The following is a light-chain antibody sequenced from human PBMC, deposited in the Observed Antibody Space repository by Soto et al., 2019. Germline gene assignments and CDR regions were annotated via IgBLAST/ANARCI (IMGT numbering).Light chain of an antibody. J-gene: IGKJ2*01. V-gene: IGKV1-5*03. CDR1: QSINTW. CDR2: KAS. CDR3: QQYNSHSSYT. Sequence: DIQMTQSPSTLSASVGDRVTITCRASQSINTWLAWYQQKPGKAPKLLIYKASSLGGGVPSRFSGSGSGTEFTPTISSLQPDDFAVYYCQQYNSHSSYTFGQGTKLEIK.